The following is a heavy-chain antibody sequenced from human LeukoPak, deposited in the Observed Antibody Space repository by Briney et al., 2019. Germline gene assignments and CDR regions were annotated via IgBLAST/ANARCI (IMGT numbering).Heavy chain of an antibody. CDR1: GITFSSYA. CDR2: ISGSGRST. CDR3: AKDTVNSGSSY. J-gene: IGHJ4*02. V-gene: IGHV3-23*01. D-gene: IGHD6-19*01. Sequence: GGSLRLSCAASGITFSSYAMSWVRQAPGKGLEWVSGISGSGRSTFYADSVKGRFTISRDNSKNTLYLQMNGLRAADTAVYYCAKDTVNSGSSYWGQGTLVTVSS.